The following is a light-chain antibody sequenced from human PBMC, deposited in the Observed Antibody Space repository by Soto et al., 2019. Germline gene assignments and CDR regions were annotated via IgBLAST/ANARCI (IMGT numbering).Light chain of an antibody. J-gene: IGKJ2*01. Sequence: DIQMTQSPSSLSASVGDRVTITCRASQSIAYYVNWFQQKPGKAPKLLIYAASSLQSGVPSRFSGSVSGTDFTLTISSLQPEDFATYYCQQSSNSPMYTFGQGT. V-gene: IGKV1-39*01. CDR2: AAS. CDR3: QQSSNSPMYT. CDR1: QSIAYY.